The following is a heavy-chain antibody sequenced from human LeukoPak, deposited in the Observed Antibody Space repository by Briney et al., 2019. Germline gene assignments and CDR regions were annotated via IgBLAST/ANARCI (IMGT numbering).Heavy chain of an antibody. CDR2: IYPGDSDT. V-gene: IGHV5-51*01. CDR3: ARYSYYGDSIQDAFDI. D-gene: IGHD4-17*01. CDR1: GSSFTSYW. J-gene: IGHJ3*02. Sequence: GESLQISCNGSGSSFTSYWIGWVRQMPGKGLEWMGIIYPGDSDTRYSPSLQGQVTISADKSISTAYLQWSSLKASDTAMYYCARYSYYGDSIQDAFDIWGQGTMVTASS.